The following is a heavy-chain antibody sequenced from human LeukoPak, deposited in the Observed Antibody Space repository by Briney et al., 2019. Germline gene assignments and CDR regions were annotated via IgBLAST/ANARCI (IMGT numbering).Heavy chain of an antibody. CDR3: ARAWGSSSGWPDY. CDR2: ISSSGSTI. Sequence: GGSLRLSCAASGFTFSSYEMNWVRQAPGKGLEWLSYISSSGSTIYYADSVKGRFTISRDNAKNSLYLQMNSLRAEDTAVYYCARAWGSSSGWPDYWGEGTLVTVSS. V-gene: IGHV3-48*03. J-gene: IGHJ4*02. CDR1: GFTFSSYE. D-gene: IGHD6-19*01.